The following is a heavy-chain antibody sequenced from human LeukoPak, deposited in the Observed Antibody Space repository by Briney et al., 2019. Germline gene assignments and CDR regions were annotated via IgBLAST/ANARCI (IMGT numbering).Heavy chain of an antibody. CDR2: IFYSGST. V-gene: IGHV4-59*01. CDR3: ARAQTLWGGYSSDMDV. CDR1: DGSISSYY. J-gene: IGHJ6*03. Sequence: SETLSLTCTVSDGSISSYYWSWIRQPPGKGLEWIGYIFYSGSTNYNPSLKSRVTISVGTSKNQFSLKLSSVTAADTAVYYCARAQTLWGGYSSDMDVWGKGTTVTVSS. D-gene: IGHD3-3*01.